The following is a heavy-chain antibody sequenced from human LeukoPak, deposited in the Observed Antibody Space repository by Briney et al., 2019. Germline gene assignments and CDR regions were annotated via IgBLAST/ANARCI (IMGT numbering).Heavy chain of an antibody. J-gene: IGHJ5*02. Sequence: SQTRSLTCTVSSRSLSSGGYYWSWIRQHPGKGLEWIGYIYYSGSTYYNPSLKSRVTISVDTSKNQFSLKLSSVTAADTAVYYCARGRTAKDIVVVPAALRTNWFDPWGQGTLVTVSS. V-gene: IGHV4-31*03. CDR1: SRSLSSGGYY. CDR3: ARGRTAKDIVVVPAALRTNWFDP. CDR2: IYYSGST. D-gene: IGHD2-2*01.